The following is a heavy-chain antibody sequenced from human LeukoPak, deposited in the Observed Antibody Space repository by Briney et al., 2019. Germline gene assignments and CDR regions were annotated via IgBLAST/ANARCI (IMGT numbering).Heavy chain of an antibody. V-gene: IGHV3-23*01. Sequence: GGSLRLSCAASGFTFRSYAMSWVRQAPGKGLEWVLAISGSGSSTYYADSVKGRFTISRDNSKNTLYLQMNSLRAEDTAVYYCEGTYYYDSSDDNWVQGTLVTVSS. CDR1: GFTFRSYA. CDR3: EGTYYYDSSDDN. J-gene: IGHJ4*02. D-gene: IGHD3-22*01. CDR2: ISGSGSST.